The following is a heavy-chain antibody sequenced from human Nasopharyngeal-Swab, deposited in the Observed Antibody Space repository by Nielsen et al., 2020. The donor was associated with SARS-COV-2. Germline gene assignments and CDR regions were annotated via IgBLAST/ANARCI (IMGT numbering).Heavy chain of an antibody. CDR2: INHSGST. V-gene: IGHV4-34*01. D-gene: IGHD6-13*01. CDR1: GGSFSGYY. CDR3: ARVHSSSWTVDY. J-gene: IGHJ4*02. Sequence: SETLSLTCAVYGGSFSGYYWSWIRQPPVKGLEWIGGINHSGSTNYNPSLKSRVTISVDTSKNQFSLKLSSVTAADTAVYYCARVHSSSWTVDYWGQGTLVTVSS.